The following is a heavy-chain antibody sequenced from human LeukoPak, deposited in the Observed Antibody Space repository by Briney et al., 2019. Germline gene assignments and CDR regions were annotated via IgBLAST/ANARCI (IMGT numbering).Heavy chain of an antibody. CDR2: IYPRDGST. V-gene: IGHV1-46*01. CDR3: ARDQEGFDY. Sequence: ASVKVSCKASEYTFTSNYIHWVRQAPGQGLERMGMIYPRDGSTSYAQKFQGRVTVTRDTSTSTVHMELSGLRSEDTAVYYCARDQEGFDYWGQGTLVTVSS. J-gene: IGHJ4*02. CDR1: EYTFTSNY.